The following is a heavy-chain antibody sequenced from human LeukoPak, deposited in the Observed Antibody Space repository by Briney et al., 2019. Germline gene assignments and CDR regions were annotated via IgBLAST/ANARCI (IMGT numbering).Heavy chain of an antibody. CDR3: ARYKMDYGDYYYFDY. V-gene: IGHV4-59*01. CDR1: GVSISSYY. Sequence: SETLSLTCTVSGVSISSYYWSWIRQPPGKGLEWIGYIYYSGSTNYNPSLKSRVTISVDTSKNQFSLKLSSVTAADTAVYYCARYKMDYGDYYYFDYWGQGTPVTVSS. D-gene: IGHD4-17*01. J-gene: IGHJ4*02. CDR2: IYYSGST.